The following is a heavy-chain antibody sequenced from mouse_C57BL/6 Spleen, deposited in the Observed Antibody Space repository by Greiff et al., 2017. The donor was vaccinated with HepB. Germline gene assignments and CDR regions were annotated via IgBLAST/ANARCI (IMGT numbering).Heavy chain of an antibody. V-gene: IGHV1-64*01. CDR3: ARDLRGYFDV. J-gene: IGHJ1*03. CDR1: GYTFTSYW. D-gene: IGHD3-1*01. Sequence: VQLQQSGAELVKPGASVKLSCKASGYTFTSYWMHWVKQRPGQGLEWIGMIHPNSGSTNYNEKFKSKATLTVDKSSSTAYMQLSSLTSEDSAVYYCARDLRGYFDVWGTGTTVTVSS. CDR2: IHPNSGST.